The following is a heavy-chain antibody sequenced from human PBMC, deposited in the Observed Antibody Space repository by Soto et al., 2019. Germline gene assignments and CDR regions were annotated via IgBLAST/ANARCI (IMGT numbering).Heavy chain of an antibody. J-gene: IGHJ3*01. CDR2: ISGEGSST. D-gene: IGHD1-7*01. V-gene: IGHV3-74*01. Sequence: LGRSVRLSCAASEFTFRSYWMHWVRQSPGKGLVWVSRISGEGSSTNYADSVKGRFTISRDNAKNTVYLQIDSLRAEDTAVYYCSISLRGTYGAFDFPGPGTILSV. CDR1: EFTFRSYW. CDR3: SISLRGTYGAFDF.